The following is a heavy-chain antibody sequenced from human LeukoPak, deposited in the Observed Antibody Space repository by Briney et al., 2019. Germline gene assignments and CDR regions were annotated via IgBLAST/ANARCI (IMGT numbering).Heavy chain of an antibody. Sequence: ASVKVSCKASGYTFTSYGISWVRQAPGQGLEWMGWISAYNGNTNYAQKLQGRVTMTTDTSTSTAYMELRSLRSDDTAVYYCARWTEWLIERGVYYYYYMDVWGKGTTVTISS. CDR2: ISAYNGNT. J-gene: IGHJ6*03. V-gene: IGHV1-18*01. CDR1: GYTFTSYG. CDR3: ARWTEWLIERGVYYYYYMDV. D-gene: IGHD5-12*01.